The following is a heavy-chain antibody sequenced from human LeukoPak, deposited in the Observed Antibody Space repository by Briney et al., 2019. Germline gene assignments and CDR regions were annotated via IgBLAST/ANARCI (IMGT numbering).Heavy chain of an antibody. J-gene: IGHJ5*02. V-gene: IGHV3-23*01. CDR3: AKDYEPLVGVHRWGGWFDH. CDR1: GFTFSTYA. CDR2: ISCTGGST. D-gene: IGHD1-26*01. Sequence: GGSLRLSCAASGFTFSTYAMPWVRQAPGKGLEWVSLISCTGGSTYYADSVKGRFTISRDNSKNTLYLQMNSLRAEDTGVFYCAKDYEPLVGVHRWGGWFDHWGQGTLVTVSS.